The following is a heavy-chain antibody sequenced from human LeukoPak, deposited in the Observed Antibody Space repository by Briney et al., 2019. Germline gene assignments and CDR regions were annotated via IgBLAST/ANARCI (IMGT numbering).Heavy chain of an antibody. CDR3: TRETGPRLHLAY. CDR1: GFTFSSYS. CDR2: ISISSNDI. V-gene: IGHV3-21*01. D-gene: IGHD5-12*01. Sequence: PGGSLRLSCAASGFTFSSYSMNWVRQAPGKGLEWVSSISISSNDIYYADSVKGRFTISRDNAKNSLYLQMNSLRADDTAVYYCTRETGPRLHLAYWGQGTLVTVSS. J-gene: IGHJ4*02.